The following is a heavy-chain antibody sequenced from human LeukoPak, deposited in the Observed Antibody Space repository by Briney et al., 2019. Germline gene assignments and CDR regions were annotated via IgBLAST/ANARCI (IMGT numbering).Heavy chain of an antibody. CDR2: ISGSGGTT. V-gene: IGHV3-23*01. J-gene: IGHJ4*02. D-gene: IGHD6-19*01. CDR1: GFIFSRYG. CDR3: AKDHLPGIVVADRDY. Sequence: QSGGTLRLSCAASGFIFSRYGMSWVRQAPGKGLEWVSAISGSGGTTYYTDSVKGRFTISRDNSKNTLYLQINSLRAEDTAIYYYAKDHLPGIVVADRDYWGQGTLVTVSS.